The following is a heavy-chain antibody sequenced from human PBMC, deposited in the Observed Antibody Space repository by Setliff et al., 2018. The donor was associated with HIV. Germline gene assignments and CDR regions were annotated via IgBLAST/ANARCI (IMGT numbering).Heavy chain of an antibody. J-gene: IGHJ4*02. V-gene: IGHV1-18*01. CDR3: AREHSTTWPYFDF. D-gene: IGHD6-13*01. Sequence: GASVKVSCKASGYTFTSYGISWVRQAPGQGLEWMGWISAYNGNTNYAQKFQGRVTMTTDTSTSTAYMELRNLRSDDTALYFCAREHSTTWPYFDFWGQGTLVTVSS. CDR1: GYTFTSYG. CDR2: ISAYNGNT.